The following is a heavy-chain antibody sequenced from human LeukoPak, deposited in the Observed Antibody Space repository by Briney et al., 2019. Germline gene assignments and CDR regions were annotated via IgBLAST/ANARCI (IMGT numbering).Heavy chain of an antibody. V-gene: IGHV3-11*04. CDR2: ISSSGSTI. J-gene: IGHJ4*02. D-gene: IGHD2-2*01. Sequence: GGSLRLSCAASGFTFSDYYMSWIRQAPGKGLKGVSYISSSGSTIYYADSVKGRFTISRDNAKNSLYLQMNSLRAEDTAVYYCANHLACGSTSCPPFDDWGQGTLVTVSS. CDR1: GFTFSDYY. CDR3: ANHLACGSTSCPPFDD.